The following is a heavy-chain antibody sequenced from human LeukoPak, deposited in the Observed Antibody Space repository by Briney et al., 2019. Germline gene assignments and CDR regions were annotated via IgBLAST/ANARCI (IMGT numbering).Heavy chain of an antibody. Sequence: GASVTVSCKASGYTFTIYGISWVRQAPGQGLEWMGWISAYNGNTNYAQKLQGRVTMTTDTSTSTAYMELRSLRSDDTAVYYCARCAGSYGNDAFDIWGQGTMVTVSS. CDR3: ARCAGSYGNDAFDI. CDR2: ISAYNGNT. J-gene: IGHJ3*02. V-gene: IGHV1-18*01. CDR1: GYTFTIYG. D-gene: IGHD1-26*01.